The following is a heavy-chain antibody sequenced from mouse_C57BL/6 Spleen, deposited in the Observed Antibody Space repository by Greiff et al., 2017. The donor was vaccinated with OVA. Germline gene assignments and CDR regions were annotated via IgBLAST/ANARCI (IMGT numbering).Heavy chain of an antibody. CDR2: INPGSGGT. V-gene: IGHV1-54*01. CDR3: ARSYYYGSIPYYFDY. Sequence: VQLQQSGAELVRPGTSVKVSCKASGYAFTNYLIEWVKQRPGQGLEWIGVINPGSGGTNYNEKFKGKATLTADKSSSTAYMQLSSLTSEDSAVYFSARSYYYGSIPYYFDYWGQGTTLTVSS. CDR1: GYAFTNYL. D-gene: IGHD1-1*01. J-gene: IGHJ2*01.